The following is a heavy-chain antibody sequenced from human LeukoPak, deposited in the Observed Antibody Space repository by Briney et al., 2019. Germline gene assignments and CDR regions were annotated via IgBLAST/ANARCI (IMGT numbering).Heavy chain of an antibody. D-gene: IGHD3-3*01. J-gene: IGHJ4*02. CDR1: GYTFTGHY. V-gene: IGHV1-2*02. Sequence: ASVKVSCKASGYTFTGHYVDWIRQAPGQGLEWMGWIDPKSGGSEYAQKFQGRVTLTRDTSISTVYMELHSLRSDDTAVYYCARGTPTTVFGVITMGYLDSWGQGTLVTVSS. CDR2: IDPKSGGS. CDR3: ARGTPTTVFGVITMGYLDS.